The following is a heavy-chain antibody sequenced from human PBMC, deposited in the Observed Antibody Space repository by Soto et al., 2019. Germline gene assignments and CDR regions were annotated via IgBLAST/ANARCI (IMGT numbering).Heavy chain of an antibody. CDR2: IYPGDSQT. J-gene: IGHJ5*02. D-gene: IGHD1-20*01. CDR1: GYGFTGYW. V-gene: IGHV5-51*01. CDR3: ARYNAPSLAGNWFDP. Sequence: GESLKISCETSGYGFTGYWIVWVRQKPGKGLEWMGMIYPGDSQTRYSPSFQGQVTISADKSINTATLQWSSLQASDTAMYYCARYNAPSLAGNWFDPWGQGTLVTVSS.